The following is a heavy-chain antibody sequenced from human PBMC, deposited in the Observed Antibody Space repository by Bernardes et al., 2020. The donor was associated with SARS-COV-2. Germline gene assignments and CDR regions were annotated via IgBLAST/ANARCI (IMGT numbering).Heavy chain of an antibody. J-gene: IGHJ3*02. Sequence: TKYNPSLKSRVTITVDTSKNQFSLKLSSVTAADTAVYYLARGGGRQQLDRRWAFDIWGQGTMVTVSS. CDR3: ARGGGRQQLDRRWAFDI. CDR2: T. V-gene: IGHV4-59*09. D-gene: IGHD6-13*01.